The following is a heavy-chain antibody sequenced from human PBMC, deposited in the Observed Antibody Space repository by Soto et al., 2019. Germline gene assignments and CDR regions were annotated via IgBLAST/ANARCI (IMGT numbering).Heavy chain of an antibody. CDR3: AGDNSQNSGSQGASSWFHP. Sequence: QAQLEQSGAEVRKPGASVRGSCKASGFTFTDYFMHWVRQAPGQSHEWMGRINPSGAIRDYGPKFQGRLTITRDTSTSTVYMDLSSLTDEDTAVYYCAGDNSQNSGSQGASSWFHPWGQGTPGTVSS. D-gene: IGHD3-10*01. V-gene: IGHV1-46*01. J-gene: IGHJ5*02. CDR1: GFTFTDYF. CDR2: INPSGAIR.